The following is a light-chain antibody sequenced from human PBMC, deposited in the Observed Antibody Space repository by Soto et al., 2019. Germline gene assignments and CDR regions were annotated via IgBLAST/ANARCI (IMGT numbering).Light chain of an antibody. V-gene: IGKV1-39*01. CDR1: QSISTY. J-gene: IGKJ2*02. Sequence: DIQMTQSPSSLSASVGDRVTISCRASQSISTYLNWYQQKPGKAPTLLIYSASLLQSGVPSRFSGRGSETAFTLTISSLQPEDFATLYCQHSYCTPCTFGQGTKLEIK. CDR2: SAS. CDR3: QHSYCTPCT.